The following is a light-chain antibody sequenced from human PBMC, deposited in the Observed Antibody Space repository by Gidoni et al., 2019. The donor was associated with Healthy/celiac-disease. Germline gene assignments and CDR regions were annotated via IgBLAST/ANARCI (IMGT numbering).Light chain of an antibody. Sequence: IQMTQTPSSLSASVGDRVNITCRESQSIISYLNWYQQKPGKDPKLLIYAASSLQSGVPSRFSGSGSGTDFTLTISSLQPEDFATYYCQQSYSTPRTFGQGTKVEIK. J-gene: IGKJ1*01. CDR2: AAS. V-gene: IGKV1-39*01. CDR3: QQSYSTPRT. CDR1: QSIISY.